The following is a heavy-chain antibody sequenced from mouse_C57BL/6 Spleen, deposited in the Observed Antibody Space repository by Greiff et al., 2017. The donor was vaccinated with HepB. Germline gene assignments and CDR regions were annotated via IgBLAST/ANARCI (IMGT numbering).Heavy chain of an antibody. CDR2: IDPSDSYT. V-gene: IGHV1-50*01. Sequence: QVQLQQPGAELVKPGASVKLSCKASGYTFTSYWMQWVKQRPGQGLEWIGEIDPSDSYTNYNQKFKGKATLTVDTSSSTAYMQLSSLTSEDSAVYYCARVLLRYSDWYFDVWGTGTTVTVSS. CDR1: GYTFTSYW. CDR3: ARVLLRYSDWYFDV. D-gene: IGHD1-1*01. J-gene: IGHJ1*03.